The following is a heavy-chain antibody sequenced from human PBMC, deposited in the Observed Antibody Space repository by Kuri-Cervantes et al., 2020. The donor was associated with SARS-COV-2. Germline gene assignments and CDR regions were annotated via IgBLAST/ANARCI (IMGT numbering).Heavy chain of an antibody. CDR2: IYGGGST. J-gene: IGHJ4*02. D-gene: IGHD2-8*01. CDR1: IFTVNSDY. V-gene: IGHV3-66*02. Sequence: GGSLRLSCAASIFTVNSDYMSWVRQAPGKGLEWVSIIYGGGSTYYADSVKGRFTISRDNSKNTLYLQMNSLRAEDTAVYYCAKVLTAGAFDYWGQGTLVTVSS. CDR3: AKVLTAGAFDY.